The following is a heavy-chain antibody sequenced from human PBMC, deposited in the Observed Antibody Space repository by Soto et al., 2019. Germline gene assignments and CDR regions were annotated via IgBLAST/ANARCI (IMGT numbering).Heavy chain of an antibody. CDR2: IKQDGSEK. D-gene: IGHD3-3*01. Sequence: EVQLVESGGGLVQPGGSLRLSCAASGFTFSSYWMSWVRQAPGKGLEWVANIKQDGSEKYYVDSVKGRFTITRDNAKNYRYLQMKSLRAEDTAVYYCAREGRYYDFWSGYYSDFDFWGQGPMVTVSS. V-gene: IGHV3-7*01. J-gene: IGHJ3*01. CDR1: GFTFSSYW. CDR3: AREGRYYDFWSGYYSDFDF.